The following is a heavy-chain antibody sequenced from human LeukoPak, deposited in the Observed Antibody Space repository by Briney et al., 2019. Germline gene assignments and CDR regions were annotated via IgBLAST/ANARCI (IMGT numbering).Heavy chain of an antibody. CDR2: MNPKSGNT. CDR1: GYTFTRYD. J-gene: IGHJ4*02. CDR3: ARDRLASYYDSSGSQFDS. Sequence: ASVKVSCKASGYTFTRYDINWVRQATGQGLEWMGWMNPKSGNTGHAQKFQGRVTITRDTSISTVYMELSSLRSEDTAVYFCARDRLASYYDSSGSQFDSWGQGTLVTVSS. V-gene: IGHV1-8*03. D-gene: IGHD3-22*01.